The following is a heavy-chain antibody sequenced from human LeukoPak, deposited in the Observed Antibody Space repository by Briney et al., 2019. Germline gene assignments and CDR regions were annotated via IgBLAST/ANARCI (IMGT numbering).Heavy chain of an antibody. J-gene: IGHJ4*02. CDR3: ARLSVGGATDFDY. CDR2: IYYSGST. CDR1: GGSISSSSYY. Sequence: KPSETLSLTCTVSGGSISSSSYYRGWIRQPPGKGLEWIGSIYYSGSTYYNPSLKSRVTISVDTSKNQFSLKLSSVTAADTAVYYCARLSVGGATDFDYWGQGTLVTVSS. V-gene: IGHV4-39*01. D-gene: IGHD1-26*01.